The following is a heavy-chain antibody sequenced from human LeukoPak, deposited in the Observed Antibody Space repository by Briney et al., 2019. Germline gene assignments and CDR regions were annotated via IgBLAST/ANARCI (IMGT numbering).Heavy chain of an antibody. Sequence: ASVKVSCKASGGTFSSYAISWVRQAPGQGLEWMGGIIPIFGTANHAQKFQGRVTITADESTSTAYMELSSLRSEDTAVYYCALPHSFEYAFDIWGQGTMVTVSS. J-gene: IGHJ3*02. V-gene: IGHV1-69*13. CDR3: ALPHSFEYAFDI. CDR1: GGTFSSYA. D-gene: IGHD2-15*01. CDR2: IIPIFGTA.